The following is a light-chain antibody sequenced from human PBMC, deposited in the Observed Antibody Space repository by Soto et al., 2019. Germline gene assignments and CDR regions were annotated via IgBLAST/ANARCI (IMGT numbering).Light chain of an antibody. CDR3: SAYGSPSI. J-gene: IGLJ2*01. CDR2: DVS. Sequence: QSVLTQPRSVSGSPGQSVTISCTGTSSDVGGYNYVSWYQQHPGKAPKLMIYDVSKRPSGVPDRFSGSKSGNTASLTISGLQAEDEANYYCSAYGSPSIFGGGTKVTVL. CDR1: SSDVGGYNY. V-gene: IGLV2-11*01.